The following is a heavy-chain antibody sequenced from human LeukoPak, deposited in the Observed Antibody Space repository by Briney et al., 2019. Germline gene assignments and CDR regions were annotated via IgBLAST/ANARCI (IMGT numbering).Heavy chain of an antibody. CDR2: IYFSGST. D-gene: IGHD6-6*01. V-gene: IGHV4-31*03. CDR3: ARGPGLDSSSPARHYYYYYMDV. J-gene: IGHJ6*03. CDR1: GGSTSSGGYY. Sequence: PSETLSLTCTVSGGSTSSGGYYWSWIRQDPGKGLEWIGNIYFSGSTFYNPSLKSRVTISVDTSKNQFSLKLSSVTVADTAVYYCARGPGLDSSSPARHYYYYYMDVWGKGTTVTVSS.